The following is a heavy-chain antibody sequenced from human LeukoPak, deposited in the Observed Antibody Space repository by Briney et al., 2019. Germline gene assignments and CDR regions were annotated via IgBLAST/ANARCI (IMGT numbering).Heavy chain of an antibody. Sequence: GGSLRLSCAASGFTFSSNTMTWVRQAPGKGLEWVSSITSGSHSTYYADSVKGRFTVSRDNSKNTLYLQMNSLRAEDTAVYYCAGHQEMAKFGYWGQGTLVTVSS. CDR3: AGHQEMAKFGY. D-gene: IGHD5-24*01. V-gene: IGHV3-23*01. J-gene: IGHJ4*02. CDR2: ITSGSHST. CDR1: GFTFSSNT.